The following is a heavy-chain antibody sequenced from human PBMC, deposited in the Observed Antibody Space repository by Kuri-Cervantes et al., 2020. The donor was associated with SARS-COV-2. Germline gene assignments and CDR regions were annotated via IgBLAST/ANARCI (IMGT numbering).Heavy chain of an antibody. Sequence: GESLKISCAASGFTFSSYAMRWVRQAPGKGLEWVSPISGSGGSTYYADSVKGRFTISRDNSKNTLYLQMNSLTAEDTAVYYCAGATIFGVDRSPVYWGQGTLVTVSS. CDR1: GFTFSSYA. V-gene: IGHV3-23*01. J-gene: IGHJ4*02. CDR2: ISGSGGST. D-gene: IGHD3-3*01. CDR3: AGATIFGVDRSPVY.